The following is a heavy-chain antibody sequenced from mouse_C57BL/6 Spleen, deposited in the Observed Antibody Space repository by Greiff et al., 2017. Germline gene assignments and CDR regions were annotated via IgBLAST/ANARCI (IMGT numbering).Heavy chain of an antibody. J-gene: IGHJ2*01. CDR3: ARGSPIFDY. CDR1: GYTFTSYW. CDR2: IYPGSGST. Sequence: QVQLKQPGAELVKPGASVKMSCKASGYTFTSYWITWVKQRPGQGLEWIGDIYPGSGSTNYNEKFKSKDTLTVDTSSSTAYMQLSSLTSEDSAVYYCARGSPIFDYWGQGTTLTFSS. V-gene: IGHV1-55*01.